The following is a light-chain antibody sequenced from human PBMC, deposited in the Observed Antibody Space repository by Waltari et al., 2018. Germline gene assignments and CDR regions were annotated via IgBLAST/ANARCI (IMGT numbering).Light chain of an antibody. CDR1: SSNIGEGYD. V-gene: IGLV1-40*01. CDR3: QSYDDSLGGSVI. CDR2: GNN. J-gene: IGLJ2*01. Sequence: QSVPTQPPSLSGAPGQRVTITCTGSSSNIGEGYDVHWYQQFPETAPKLLIFGNNKRPSGVPDRFSGSKSGTSASLAITGLQAEDEAEYYCQSYDDSLGGSVIFGGGTKLTVL.